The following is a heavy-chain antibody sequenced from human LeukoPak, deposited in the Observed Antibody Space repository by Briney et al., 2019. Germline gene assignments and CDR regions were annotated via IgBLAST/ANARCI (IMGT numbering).Heavy chain of an antibody. CDR3: ARTTTVRGTYYMDV. CDR1: GFTVSSNE. V-gene: IGHV4-59*02. Sequence: GSLRLSCAASGFTVSSNEMSWIRQPPGKGLEWIGYIYYSGSTNYNPSLKSRVTISVDTSKNRFSLKLRSVTAADTAVYYCARTTTVRGTYYMDVWGKGTTVTVSS. D-gene: IGHD3-10*01. CDR2: IYYSGST. J-gene: IGHJ6*03.